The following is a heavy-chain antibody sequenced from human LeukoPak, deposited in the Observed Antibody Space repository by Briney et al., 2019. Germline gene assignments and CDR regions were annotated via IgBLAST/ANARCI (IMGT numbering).Heavy chain of an antibody. J-gene: IGHJ6*03. Sequence: GGSLRLSCAASGFTFSSYSMNWVRQAPGKGLEWVSSISSSSSYIYYADSVKGRFTISRDNAKKSLYLQMNSLRAEDTAVYYCARAIAAARYYYYYYYMDVWGKGTTVTVSS. CDR1: GFTFSSYS. V-gene: IGHV3-21*01. CDR3: ARAIAAARYYYYYYYMDV. D-gene: IGHD6-13*01. CDR2: ISSSSSYI.